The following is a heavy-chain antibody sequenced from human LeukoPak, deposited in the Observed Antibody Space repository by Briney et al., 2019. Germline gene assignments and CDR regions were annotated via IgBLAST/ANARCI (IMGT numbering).Heavy chain of an antibody. V-gene: IGHV4-31*03. CDR2: IYYSGST. Sequence: PSETLSLTCTVSGGSISSGGYYWSWIRQHPGKGLEWIGYIYYSGSTYYNPSLKSRVTISVDTSKNQFSLKLTSVTAADTALYYCARAGEVYSSGWGLDFWGQGALVTVSS. CDR1: GGSISSGGYY. J-gene: IGHJ4*02. D-gene: IGHD6-19*01. CDR3: ARAGEVYSSGWGLDF.